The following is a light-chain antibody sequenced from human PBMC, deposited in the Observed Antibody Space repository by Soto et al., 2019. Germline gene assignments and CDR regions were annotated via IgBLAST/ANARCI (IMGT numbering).Light chain of an antibody. V-gene: IGKV3-15*01. CDR2: GAS. CDR3: QQYNKWPRT. J-gene: IGKJ1*01. CDR1: QSVSDS. Sequence: EVVMTQSPSTLSVSPGERATFSCRASQSVSDSLAWYQRTPGQAPRLLIYGASTRATGTPARFSGSGSGTEFTLTISSPQSEDSAVYYCQQYNKWPRTFGQGTKVEIK.